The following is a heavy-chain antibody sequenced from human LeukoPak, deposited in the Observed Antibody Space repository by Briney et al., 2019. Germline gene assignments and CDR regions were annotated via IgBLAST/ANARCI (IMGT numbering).Heavy chain of an antibody. V-gene: IGHV4-59*08. Sequence: SETLSLTCTVSGDSISGYYWSWIRQPPGKGLEWIGYIYYSGTTNYNPSLKSRVTISEDTSENQFSLRLSSVTAADTAVYYCARTTSYYYGMDVWGHGTPVTVSS. CDR1: GDSISGYY. CDR2: IYYSGTT. D-gene: IGHD1-1*01. J-gene: IGHJ6*02. CDR3: ARTTSYYYGMDV.